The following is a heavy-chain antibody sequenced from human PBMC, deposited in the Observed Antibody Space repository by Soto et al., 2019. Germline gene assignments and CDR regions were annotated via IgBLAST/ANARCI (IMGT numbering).Heavy chain of an antibody. V-gene: IGHV1-69*02. Sequence: ASVKVSCKASGGTFSSYTISWVRQAPGQGLEWMGRIIPILGIANYAQKFQGRVTITADKSTSTAYMELSSLRSEDTAVYYCARGEISEEDRAFDIWGQGTMVTVSS. D-gene: IGHD3-10*01. J-gene: IGHJ3*02. CDR1: GGTFSSYT. CDR2: IIPILGIA. CDR3: ARGEISEEDRAFDI.